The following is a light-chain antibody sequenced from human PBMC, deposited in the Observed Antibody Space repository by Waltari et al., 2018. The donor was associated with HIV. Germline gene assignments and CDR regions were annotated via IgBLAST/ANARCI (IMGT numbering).Light chain of an antibody. Sequence: QTVVTQETSFSVSPGGTVTLTCGLNSASISTSHYPSWYQQTPGQAPRTLVYMTNIRSSGVPDRFSGSILGNKAALIITGAQADDECDYYCVVFVGNGIWAFGGGTKVTVL. V-gene: IGLV8-61*01. CDR1: SASISTSHY. CDR3: VVFVGNGIWA. CDR2: MTN. J-gene: IGLJ3*02.